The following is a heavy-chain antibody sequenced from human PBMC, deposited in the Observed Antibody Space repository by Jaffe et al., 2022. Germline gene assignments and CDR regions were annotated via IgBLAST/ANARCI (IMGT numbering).Heavy chain of an antibody. D-gene: IGHD6-13*01. CDR3: ARHKSGWHSSSLIDY. J-gene: IGHJ4*02. CDR1: GGSISSSSYY. Sequence: QLQLQESGPGLVKPSETLSLTCTVSGGSISSSSYYWGWIRQPPGKGLEWIGSIYYSGSTYYNPSLKSRVTISVDTSKNQFSLKLSSVTAADTAVYYCARHKSGWHSSSLIDYWGQGTLVTVSS. CDR2: IYYSGST. V-gene: IGHV4-39*01.